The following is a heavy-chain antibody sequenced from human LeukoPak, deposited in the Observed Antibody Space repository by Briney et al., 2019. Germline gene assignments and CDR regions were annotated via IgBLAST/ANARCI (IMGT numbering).Heavy chain of an antibody. J-gene: IGHJ4*02. V-gene: IGHV1-2*02. CDR3: ARGQGGWYYFDY. Sequence: GASVKVSCKASGYIFIGYYMHWVRQAPGQGLEWMGWINPNNGATKFAQSFQGRVTMTRDTSISTAFMELSSLRSDDTAVYCCARGQGGWYYFDYWGQGMLVTVSS. CDR2: INPNNGAT. CDR1: GYIFIGYY. D-gene: IGHD6-19*01.